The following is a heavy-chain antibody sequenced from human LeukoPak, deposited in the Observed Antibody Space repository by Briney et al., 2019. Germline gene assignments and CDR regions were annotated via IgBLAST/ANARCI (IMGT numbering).Heavy chain of an antibody. V-gene: IGHV3-66*01. Sequence: PGGSLRLSCAASGFTVSSNYMSWVRQAPGKGLEWVSVIYSGGSTYYADSVKGRFTISRDNSKNTLYLQMNSLRTEDTAVYYCARDYGDYVAEYFQHWGQGTLVTVSS. CDR3: ARDYGDYVAEYFQH. D-gene: IGHD4-17*01. CDR2: IYSGGST. CDR1: GFTVSSNY. J-gene: IGHJ1*01.